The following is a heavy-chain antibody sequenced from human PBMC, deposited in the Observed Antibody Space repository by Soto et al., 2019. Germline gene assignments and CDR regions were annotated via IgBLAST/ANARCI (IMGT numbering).Heavy chain of an antibody. V-gene: IGHV4-31*03. J-gene: IGHJ4*02. CDR2: IYYSGST. CDR1: GGSISSGGYY. D-gene: IGHD1-20*01. Sequence: KTSETLSLTCTVSGGSISSGGYYWSWIRQHPGKGLEWIGYIYYSGSTYYNPSLKSRVTISVDTSKNQFSLKLSSVTAADTAVYYCARGLGSNWNAYYFDYWGQGTLVTVSS. CDR3: ARGLGSNWNAYYFDY.